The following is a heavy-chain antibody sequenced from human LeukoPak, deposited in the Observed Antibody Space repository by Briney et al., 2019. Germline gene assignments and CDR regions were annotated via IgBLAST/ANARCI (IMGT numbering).Heavy chain of an antibody. J-gene: IGHJ1*01. D-gene: IGHD2-21*02. CDR2: INPNSGGT. CDR3: ARGGPTPRNVVVAAREYLQL. CDR1: GYTFTGYY. Sequence: GASVTVSCKASGYTFTGYYMHWVRQAPGQGLEWMGWINPNSGGTNYAQKFQGRVTMTRDTSISAAYMELTRLRSDDTAMYYCARGGPTPRNVVVAAREYLQLWGQGSLVTVSS. V-gene: IGHV1-2*02.